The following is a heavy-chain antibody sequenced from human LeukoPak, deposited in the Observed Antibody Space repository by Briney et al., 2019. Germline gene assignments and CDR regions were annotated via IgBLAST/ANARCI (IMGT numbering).Heavy chain of an antibody. Sequence: SVKVSCKPSGGTFSSYAISWVRQAPGQGLEWMGGIIPIFGTANYAQKFQGRVTITADESTSTAYMELSSLRSEDTAVYYCARGGIVATIFAFDIWGQGTMVTVSS. D-gene: IGHD5-12*01. CDR2: IIPIFGTA. J-gene: IGHJ3*02. CDR3: ARGGIVATIFAFDI. V-gene: IGHV1-69*13. CDR1: GGTFSSYA.